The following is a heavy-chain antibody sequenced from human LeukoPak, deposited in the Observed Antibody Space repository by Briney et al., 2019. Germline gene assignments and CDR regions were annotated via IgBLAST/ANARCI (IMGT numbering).Heavy chain of an antibody. V-gene: IGHV1-46*01. J-gene: IGHJ3*02. CDR3: ARVPIFGVGPLLDAFDI. CDR2: INPSGGTT. Sequence: ASVKVSCKASGYTFTSYYMHWVRQAPGQGLEWMGIINPSGGTTSYAQKFQGRVTMTRDTSTSTVYMELSSLRSEDTAVYCCARVPIFGVGPLLDAFDIWGQGTMVTVSS. D-gene: IGHD3-3*02. CDR1: GYTFTSYY.